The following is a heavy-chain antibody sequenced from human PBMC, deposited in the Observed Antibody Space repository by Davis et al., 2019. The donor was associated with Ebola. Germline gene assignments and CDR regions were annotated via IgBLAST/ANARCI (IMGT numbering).Heavy chain of an antibody. J-gene: IGHJ4*02. CDR1: GFTFSSYA. D-gene: IGHD5-12*01. CDR2: FSGSGGST. Sequence: GGSLRLSCAASGFTFSSYAMSWVRQAPGKGLEWVSAFSGSGGSTYYADSVKGRFTISRDNSKNTLYMQMNSLRAEDTAVYYCARMGGSAYFDYWGQGTLVTVSS. V-gene: IGHV3-23*01. CDR3: ARMGGSAYFDY.